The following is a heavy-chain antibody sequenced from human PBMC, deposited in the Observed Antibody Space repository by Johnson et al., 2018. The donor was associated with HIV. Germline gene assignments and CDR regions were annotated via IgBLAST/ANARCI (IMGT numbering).Heavy chain of an antibody. D-gene: IGHD6-13*01. CDR2: ISGSGDST. J-gene: IGHJ3*02. CDR1: GFTFSSYA. CDR3: AKDQWSSSWTNDAFDI. V-gene: IGHV3-23*04. Sequence: VHLVESGGGLVQRGGSLRLSCAASGFTFSSYAMSWVRQAPGKGLEWVSAISGSGDSTYYADSVKGRFTISRDNSKNTLYLQMNSLRAEDTAVYYCAKDQWSSSWTNDAFDIWGQGTMVTVSS.